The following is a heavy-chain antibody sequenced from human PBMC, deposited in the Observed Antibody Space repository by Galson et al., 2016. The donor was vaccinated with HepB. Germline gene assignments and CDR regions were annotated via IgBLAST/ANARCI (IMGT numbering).Heavy chain of an antibody. V-gene: IGHV3-48*02. CDR1: GFTFSSFS. J-gene: IGHJ4*02. D-gene: IGHD5-24*01. CDR2: ISSSSDTI. Sequence: SLRLSCAVSGFTFSSFSMNWVRQAPGKGLEWVSYISSSSDTIYYADSVKGRFTISRDNAKNSVYLQMNSLRDEGTAVYYCARDGGGGYNLDYWGQGTLVTVSS. CDR3: ARDGGGGYNLDY.